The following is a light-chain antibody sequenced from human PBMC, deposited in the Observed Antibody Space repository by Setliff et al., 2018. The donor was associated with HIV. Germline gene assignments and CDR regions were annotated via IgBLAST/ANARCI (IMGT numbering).Light chain of an antibody. CDR2: EVS. CDR3: AAWDDSLNGFVV. CDR1: SSDVGGYNY. J-gene: IGLJ2*01. Sequence: QPVLTQPPSASGSPGQSVTISCTGTSSDVGGYNYVSWYQQHPGKAPKLMIYEVSKRPSGVPDRFSGSKSGNTASLTVSGLQAEDEADYYCAAWDDSLNGFVVFGGGTKVTVL. V-gene: IGLV2-8*01.